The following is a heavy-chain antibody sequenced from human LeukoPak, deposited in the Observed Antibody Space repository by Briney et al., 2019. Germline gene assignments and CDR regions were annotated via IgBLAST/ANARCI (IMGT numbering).Heavy chain of an antibody. CDR2: IYHSGST. CDR3: ARLDPAGIAVAGTIDY. J-gene: IGHJ4*02. D-gene: IGHD6-19*01. CDR1: GYSISSGYY. V-gene: IGHV4-38-2*01. Sequence: SETLSLTCAVSGYSISSGYYWGWIRQPPGKGLEWIGSIYHSGSTYYNPSLKSRVTISVDTSKNQFSLKLSSVTTADTAVYYCARLDPAGIAVAGTIDYWGQGTLVTVSS.